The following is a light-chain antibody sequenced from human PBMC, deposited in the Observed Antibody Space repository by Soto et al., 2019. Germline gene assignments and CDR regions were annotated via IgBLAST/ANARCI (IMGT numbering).Light chain of an antibody. Sequence: QAVVTQEPSLTVSPVGTVTLTCASSTGAVTSGYYPNWFQQKPGQAPRALIYATSNKHPWTPARFSGSLLGGKAALTLSGVQPEDEAEYYCLRYYGGAWVFGGGTKRTV. V-gene: IGLV7-43*01. CDR1: TGAVTSGYY. CDR3: LRYYGGAWV. CDR2: ATS. J-gene: IGLJ3*02.